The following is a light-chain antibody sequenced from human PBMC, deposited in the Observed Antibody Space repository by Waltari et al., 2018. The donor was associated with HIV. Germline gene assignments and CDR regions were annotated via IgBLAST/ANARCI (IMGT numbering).Light chain of an antibody. Sequence: QSALTQPRSVSGSPGQSVTISCTGTSSDVGGYNYVSWYQQLPGKAPKPLIYDLPERPSGVPVRFSGSKSGNTASLTISGLQAEDEADYYCCSFAGSYTWLFGGGTKLTVL. CDR2: DLP. J-gene: IGLJ2*01. CDR1: SSDVGGYNY. V-gene: IGLV2-11*01. CDR3: CSFAGSYTWL.